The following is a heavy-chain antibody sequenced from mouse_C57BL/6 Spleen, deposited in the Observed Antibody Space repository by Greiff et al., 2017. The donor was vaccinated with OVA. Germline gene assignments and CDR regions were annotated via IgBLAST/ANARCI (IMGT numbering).Heavy chain of an antibody. V-gene: IGHV14-4*01. CDR3: TLYYSNYRFDY. CDR2: IDPENGDT. J-gene: IGHJ2*01. CDR1: GFNIKDDY. Sequence: EVQLQQSGAELVRPGASVKLSCTASGFNIKDDYMHWVKQRPEQGLEWIGWIDPENGDTEYASKFQGKATITADTSSNTAYLQLSSLTSEDTAVYYCTLYYSNYRFDYWGQGTTLTVSS. D-gene: IGHD2-5*01.